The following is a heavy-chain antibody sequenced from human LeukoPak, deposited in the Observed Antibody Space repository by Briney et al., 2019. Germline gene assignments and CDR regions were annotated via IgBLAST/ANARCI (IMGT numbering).Heavy chain of an antibody. CDR1: GYIFTSYA. J-gene: IGHJ5*02. D-gene: IGHD6-13*01. CDR2: INAGNGNT. CDR3: ARDIDRVFNWFDP. V-gene: IGHV1-3*01. Sequence: ASVKVSCKASGYIFTSYAIHWVRQAPGQRLEWMGWINAGNGNTKYSQKFQGRVTITRDTSASTVYMELSSLRSEDTAVYYCARDIDRVFNWFDPWGQGTLVTVSS.